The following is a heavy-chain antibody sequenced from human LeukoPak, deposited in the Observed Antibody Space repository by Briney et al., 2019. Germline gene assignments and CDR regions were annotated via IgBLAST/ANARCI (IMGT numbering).Heavy chain of an antibody. CDR1: GFTFSSYG. D-gene: IGHD6-19*01. V-gene: IGHV3-23*01. CDR2: ISGSDGGT. Sequence: PGGTLRLSCAASGFTFSSYGMSWVRQAPGKGLEWVSAISGSDGGTYYADSVKGRFTISRDNSKNTLYLQMNSLRAEDTAVYYCAKSNIAVAGTLEVKYYFDYWGQGTLVTVSS. CDR3: AKSNIAVAGTLEVKYYFDY. J-gene: IGHJ4*02.